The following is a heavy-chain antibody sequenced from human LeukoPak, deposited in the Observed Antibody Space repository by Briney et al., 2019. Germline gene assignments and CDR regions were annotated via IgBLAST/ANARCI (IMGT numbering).Heavy chain of an antibody. V-gene: IGHV3-23*01. D-gene: IGHD1-1*01. J-gene: IGHJ4*02. CDR1: GFTFSSYA. CDR2: ISGSGDST. Sequence: GGSLRLSCAASGFTFSSYAMSWVRLAPGKGLEWVSAISGSGDSTYYADSVKGRFTISRDNSKNTLHLQMNSLRAEDTAVYYCARDYKWGQALDYWGQGTLVTVSS. CDR3: ARDYKWGQALDY.